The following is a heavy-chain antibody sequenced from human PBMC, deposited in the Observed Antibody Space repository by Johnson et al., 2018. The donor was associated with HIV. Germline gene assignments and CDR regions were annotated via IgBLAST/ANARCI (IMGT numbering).Heavy chain of an antibody. CDR1: GFTFSTYG. J-gene: IGHJ3*02. D-gene: IGHD3-10*02. CDR2: MWYDGSNK. Sequence: QVQLVEPGGGVVQPGRSLRLSCAASGFTFSTYGMHWVRQAPGKGLEWVAVMWYDGSNKYYADSVKGRFTISRDNSKNTLYLQMNSLRAEDTAVYYCAREEKMLTYAFDIWGQWTMVTVSS. V-gene: IGHV3-33*01. CDR3: AREEKMLTYAFDI.